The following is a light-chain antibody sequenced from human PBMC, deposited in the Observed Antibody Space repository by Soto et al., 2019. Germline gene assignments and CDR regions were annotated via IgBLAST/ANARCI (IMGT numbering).Light chain of an antibody. CDR1: SSNIGAGYE. CDR2: ENN. V-gene: IGLV1-40*01. Sequence: QSVLTQPPSVSAAPGQRVTISCTGSSSNIGAGYEAHWYQQVPGTAPKLLIYENNNRPSGVPDRFSGSKSGTSASLAITGLQAEDEDEDYCQSYDSSLSGYVFGTGTKVTVL. J-gene: IGLJ1*01. CDR3: QSYDSSLSGYV.